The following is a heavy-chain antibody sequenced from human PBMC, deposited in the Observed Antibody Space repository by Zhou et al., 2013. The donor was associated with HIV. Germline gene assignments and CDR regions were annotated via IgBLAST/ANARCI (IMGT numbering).Heavy chain of an antibody. CDR3: ARPYGSDNYYNLGFDY. CDR1: GGTFRSYV. CDR2: LIPLSGVL. V-gene: IGHV1-69*15. Sequence: QVQLVQSGAEVKRPGSSVKVSCKASGGTFRSYVISWVRQAPGQGLEWMGRLIPLSGVLNSAPKFQGRLSLTADVSTSTAYMELTSLTSEDTAVYYCARPYGSDNYYNLGFDYWGQGSLITVSS. J-gene: IGHJ4*02. D-gene: IGHD3-10*01.